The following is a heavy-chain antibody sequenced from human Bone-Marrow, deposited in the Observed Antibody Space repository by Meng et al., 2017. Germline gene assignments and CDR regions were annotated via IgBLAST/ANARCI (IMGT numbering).Heavy chain of an antibody. J-gene: IGHJ6*02. CDR2: ISSSGSTI. CDR1: GFTFSSYE. Sequence: GGSLRLSCAASGFTFSSYEMNWVRQAPGKGREWVSYISSSGSTIYYADSVKGRFTISRDNAKNSLYLQMNSLRAEDTAVYYCARAPPYYDFWSGYYTGIGHYYGMDVWGQGTTVTVSS. V-gene: IGHV3-48*03. D-gene: IGHD3-3*01. CDR3: ARAPPYYDFWSGYYTGIGHYYGMDV.